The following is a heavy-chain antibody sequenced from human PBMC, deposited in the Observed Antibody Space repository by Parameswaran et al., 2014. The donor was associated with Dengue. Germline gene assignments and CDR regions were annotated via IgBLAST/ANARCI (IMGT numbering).Heavy chain of an antibody. CDR3: ASGHYNYYYAMDV. J-gene: IGHJ6*02. V-gene: IGHV1-69*13. D-gene: IGHD3-3*01. CDR2: IIPIFGTA. CDR1: GGTFSSYA. Sequence: ASVKVSCKASGGTFSSYAISWVRQAPGQGLEWMGGIIPIFGTANYAQKFQGRVTITADESTSTAYMELSSLRSEDTAVFYCASGHYNYYYAMDVWGQGTTVTVSS.